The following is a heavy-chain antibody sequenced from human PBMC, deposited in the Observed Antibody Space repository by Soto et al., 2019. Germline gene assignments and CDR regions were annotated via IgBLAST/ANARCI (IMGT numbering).Heavy chain of an antibody. CDR1: GGSFSGFY. J-gene: IGHJ2*01. Sequence: SETLSLTCAVHGGSFSGFYWTWIRQPPGKGLEWIGEINHSGSSNYNPPLKSRVTMSLDTSRNQFSLSLNSVTAADTAVYYCARMAGPWYFDLWGRVPLVPVSS. CDR3: ARMAGPWYFDL. CDR2: INHSGSS. V-gene: IGHV4-34*01.